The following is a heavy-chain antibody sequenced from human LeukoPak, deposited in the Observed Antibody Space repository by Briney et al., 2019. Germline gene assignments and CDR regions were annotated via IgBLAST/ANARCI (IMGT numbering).Heavy chain of an antibody. D-gene: IGHD2-2*01. V-gene: IGHV4-38-2*01. J-gene: IGHJ6*04. CDR1: GYSISSGYY. CDR2: IYHSGST. Sequence: SETLSLTCAVSGYSISSGYYWGWIRQPPGKGLGWIGSIYHSGSTYYNPSLKSRVTISVDTSKNQFSLKLSSVTAADTAVYYCASGYCSSTSCSAGMDVWGKGTTVTVSS. CDR3: ASGYCSSTSCSAGMDV.